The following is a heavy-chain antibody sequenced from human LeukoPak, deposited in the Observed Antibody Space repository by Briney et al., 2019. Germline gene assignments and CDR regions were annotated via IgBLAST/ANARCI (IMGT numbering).Heavy chain of an antibody. Sequence: SVKVSCKASGFTFTSSAMQWVRQARGQRLEWIGWIVVGSGNTNYAQKFQERVTITRDMSTSTAYMKLSSLRSEDTAVYYCAAEVVGADAFDIWGQGTMVTVSS. D-gene: IGHD1-26*01. V-gene: IGHV1-58*02. J-gene: IGHJ3*02. CDR2: IVVGSGNT. CDR3: AAEVVGADAFDI. CDR1: GFTFTSSA.